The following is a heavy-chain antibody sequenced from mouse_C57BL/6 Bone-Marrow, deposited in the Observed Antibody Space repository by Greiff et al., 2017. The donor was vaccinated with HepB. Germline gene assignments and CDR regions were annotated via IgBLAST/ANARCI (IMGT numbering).Heavy chain of an antibody. D-gene: IGHD1-1*01. Sequence: VQLQESGAELVKPGASVKISCKASGYAFSSYWMNWVKQRPGKGLEWIGQIYPGDGDTNYNGKFKGKATLTADKSSSTAYMQLSSLTSEDSAVYFCASALPYYYGSSPFAYWGQGTLVTVSA. CDR3: ASALPYYYGSSPFAY. J-gene: IGHJ3*01. V-gene: IGHV1-80*01. CDR2: IYPGDGDT. CDR1: GYAFSSYW.